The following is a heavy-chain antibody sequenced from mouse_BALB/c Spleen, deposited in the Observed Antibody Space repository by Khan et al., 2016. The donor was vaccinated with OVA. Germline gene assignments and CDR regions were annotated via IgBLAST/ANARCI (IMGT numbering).Heavy chain of an antibody. D-gene: IGHD2-1*01. V-gene: IGHV1S81*02. CDR3: ARSGYGNPFAY. J-gene: IGHJ3*01. CDR1: GHTFTSYY. CDR2: INPNNGDS. Sequence: QMQLEESGAELVKPGTSVKISCKASGHTFTSYYMYWVKQRPGQGLEWIGGINPNNGDSNFNEKFKSKATLTVDKSSSTAYMQLGILTSEDSAVYYCARSGYGNPFAYWGQGTLVTVSA.